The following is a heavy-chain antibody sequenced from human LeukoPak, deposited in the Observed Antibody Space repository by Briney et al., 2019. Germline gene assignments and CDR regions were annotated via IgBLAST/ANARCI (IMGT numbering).Heavy chain of an antibody. V-gene: IGHV5-51*01. CDR3: ARRDSSGGLSPTLDY. CDR1: GYSFTSYW. Sequence: GESLKISCKGSGYSFTSYWIGWVRQMPGKGLEWMGIIYPGDSDTRYSPSFQGQVTISADKSISTAYLQWSSLKASDTAMYHCARRDSSGGLSPTLDYWGQGTLVTVSS. D-gene: IGHD3-22*01. CDR2: IYPGDSDT. J-gene: IGHJ4*02.